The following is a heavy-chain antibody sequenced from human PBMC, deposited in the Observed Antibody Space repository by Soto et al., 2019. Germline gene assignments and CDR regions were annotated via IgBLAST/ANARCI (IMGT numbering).Heavy chain of an antibody. V-gene: IGHV3-48*04. D-gene: IGHD3-22*01. J-gene: IGHJ4*02. CDR3: ARDQYQDYYDSSGYYGPKDPTDY. Sequence: GGSLRLSCAASGFTFSSYSMNWVRQAPGKGLEWVSYISSSSSTIYYADSVKGRFTISRDNAKNSLYLQMNSLRAEDTAVYHCARDQYQDYYDSSGYYGPKDPTDYWGQGTLVTVSS. CDR2: ISSSSSTI. CDR1: GFTFSSYS.